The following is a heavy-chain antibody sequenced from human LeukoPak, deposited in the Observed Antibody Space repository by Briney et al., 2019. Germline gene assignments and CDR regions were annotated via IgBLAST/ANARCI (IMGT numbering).Heavy chain of an antibody. CDR2: ISSGSSYI. J-gene: IGHJ3*02. D-gene: IGHD3-22*01. CDR1: GFTFSTYT. CDR3: ARDHYYDSSGYTPAGDAFDI. V-gene: IGHV3-21*01. Sequence: GGSLRLSCAASGFTFSTYTMNWLRQAPGKGLEWVSSISSGSSYIYYADSVKGRFTISRDNAKNSLYLQMNSLRTEDTAVYYCARDHYYDSSGYTPAGDAFDIWGQGTMVTVSS.